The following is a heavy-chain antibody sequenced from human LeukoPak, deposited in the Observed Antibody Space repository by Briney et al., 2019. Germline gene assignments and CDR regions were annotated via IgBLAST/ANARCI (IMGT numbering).Heavy chain of an antibody. CDR3: ARDDCGDYGAHAFDI. J-gene: IGHJ3*02. D-gene: IGHD4-17*01. CDR2: IYTSGRT. V-gene: IGHV4-4*07. CDR1: GGSISSYY. Sequence: SETLSLTCTVSGGSISSYYWSWVRQPAGKGLEWVGRIYTSGRTNYNPSLKSRVTMSVDTSKNQFSLKLSSVTAADTAVYYCARDDCGDYGAHAFDIRGQGTMVTVSS.